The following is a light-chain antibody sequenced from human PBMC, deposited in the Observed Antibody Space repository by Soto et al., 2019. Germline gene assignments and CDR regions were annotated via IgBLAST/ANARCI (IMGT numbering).Light chain of an antibody. CDR2: GAS. CDR3: QQYGSSPLT. V-gene: IGKV3-20*01. J-gene: IGKJ4*01. Sequence: EIVLTQSPGTLSLSPGDRATLSCRASQTVSFSYLAWYQQKPGQAPRLLIYGASSRATGIPDRFSGSESGTDSTLTISRLEPDEFAYYYCQQYGSSPLTFGGGTKVEIK. CDR1: QTVSFSY.